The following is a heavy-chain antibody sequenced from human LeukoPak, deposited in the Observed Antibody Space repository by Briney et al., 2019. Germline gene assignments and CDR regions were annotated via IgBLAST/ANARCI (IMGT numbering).Heavy chain of an antibody. J-gene: IGHJ3*02. V-gene: IGHV1-2*02. CDR1: GYTFTGYY. CDR2: INPNSGGT. D-gene: IGHD7-27*01. CDR3: ASRPNWGSQAFDI. Sequence: ASVKVSCKASGYTFTGYYMHWVRQAPGQGLEWMGWINPNSGGTNYAQKFQGGVTMTRDTSISTAYMELSRLRSDDTAVYYCASRPNWGSQAFDIWGQGTMVTVSS.